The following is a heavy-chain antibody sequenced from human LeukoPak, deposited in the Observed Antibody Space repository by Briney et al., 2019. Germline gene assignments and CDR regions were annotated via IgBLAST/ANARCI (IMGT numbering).Heavy chain of an antibody. V-gene: IGHV3-74*01. CDR3: ARDPRNYGSGSYSDY. J-gene: IGHJ4*02. CDR1: GLTFSSQW. Sequence: GGSLRLSRAASGLTFSSQWMHWVRQAPGKGLVWVSRLNSDGSSTNYADSVKGRFTISRDNAKNTLYLQMNNLRVEDTAVYYCARDPRNYGSGSYSDYWGQGTLVTVSS. D-gene: IGHD3-10*01. CDR2: LNSDGSST.